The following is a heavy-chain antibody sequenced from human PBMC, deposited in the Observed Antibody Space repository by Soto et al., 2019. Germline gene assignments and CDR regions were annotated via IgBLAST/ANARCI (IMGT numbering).Heavy chain of an antibody. V-gene: IGHV1-69*01. D-gene: IGHD5-18*01. CDR2: IIPIFGTA. Sequence: QVQLVKSGAEVKKPGSSVKVSCKASGGTFSSYAISWVRQATGQGLEWMGGIIPIFGTANYAQKFQGRVTINADESTSTYYMELSSLSSEDTAVYYCARGDTAMVGYYCYYYGMDVWGQWTTVTVTS. J-gene: IGHJ6*02. CDR1: GGTFSSYA. CDR3: ARGDTAMVGYYCYYYGMDV.